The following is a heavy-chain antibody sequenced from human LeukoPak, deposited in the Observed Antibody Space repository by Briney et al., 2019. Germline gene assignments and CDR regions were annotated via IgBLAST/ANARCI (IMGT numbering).Heavy chain of an antibody. V-gene: IGHV3-11*06. CDR1: GFTFSDYY. D-gene: IGHD3-10*01. Sequence: GGSLRLSCAASGFTFSDYYMSWIRQAPGKGLEWVSYISSSSSYTNYADSVKGRFTISRDNAKNSPYLQMNSLRAEDTAVYYCARDITMVRGVIINYYYYGMDVWGKGTTVTVSP. J-gene: IGHJ6*04. CDR2: ISSSSSYT. CDR3: ARDITMVRGVIINYYYYGMDV.